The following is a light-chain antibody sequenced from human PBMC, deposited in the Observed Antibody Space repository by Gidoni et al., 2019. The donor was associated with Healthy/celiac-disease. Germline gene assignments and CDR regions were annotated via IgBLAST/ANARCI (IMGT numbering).Light chain of an antibody. CDR2: WAS. CDR1: QSVLYTSNNKNY. CDR3: QQYYSTPLT. Sequence: DSVITKSPDSLAVSLGERATINCKSSQSVLYTSNNKNYLAWYQQKPGQPPKLRIYWASTRESGVPDRFSGSGSGTDFTLTISSLQAEDVAVYYCQQYYSTPLTFXGXTKVEIK. J-gene: IGKJ4*01. V-gene: IGKV4-1*01.